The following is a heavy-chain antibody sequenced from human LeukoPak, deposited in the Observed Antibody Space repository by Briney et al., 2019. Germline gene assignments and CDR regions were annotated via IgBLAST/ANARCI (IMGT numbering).Heavy chain of an antibody. CDR1: GFTFSSYW. Sequence: PGGSLRLSCEASGFTFSSYWMHWVRQTPGKGLVWVSRISEDGSSTSYADSVKGRFTISRDNAKNMLYLQLNSLRVEDTAVYYCARDQLYCSGGYCYKDYWGQGTLVTASS. V-gene: IGHV3-74*01. CDR3: ARDQLYCSGGYCYKDY. D-gene: IGHD2-15*01. J-gene: IGHJ4*02. CDR2: ISEDGSST.